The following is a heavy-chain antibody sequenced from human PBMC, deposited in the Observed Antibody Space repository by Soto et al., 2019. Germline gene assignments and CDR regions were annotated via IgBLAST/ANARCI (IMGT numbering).Heavy chain of an antibody. D-gene: IGHD2-8*02. CDR2: IIPILDIA. V-gene: IGHV1-69*02. Sequence: QVQLLQSGTEVKKPGSSANVSCRASGGNFNTYTISWVRQAPGQGLEWLGRIIPILDIASYAQKFQGRVNITADKSTNTVYMELSSLRSEDTAVYFCARSLGLCTGSGCRDYWGQGTLVSVSP. CDR1: GGNFNTYT. J-gene: IGHJ4*02. CDR3: ARSLGLCTGSGCRDY.